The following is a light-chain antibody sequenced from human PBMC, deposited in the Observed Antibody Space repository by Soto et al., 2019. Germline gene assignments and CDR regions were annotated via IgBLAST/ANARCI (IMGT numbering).Light chain of an antibody. CDR3: CSYAGSYIYV. CDR1: SSDVGGYNY. Sequence: QSVLTQPRSVSGSPGQSVTISCTGTSSDVGGYNYVSWYQQQPGKAPKLMLYDVSKRPSGVPDRFSGSKSGNTASLTISGLQAEDEADYYCCSYAGSYIYVFGTGTKLTVL. V-gene: IGLV2-11*01. CDR2: DVS. J-gene: IGLJ1*01.